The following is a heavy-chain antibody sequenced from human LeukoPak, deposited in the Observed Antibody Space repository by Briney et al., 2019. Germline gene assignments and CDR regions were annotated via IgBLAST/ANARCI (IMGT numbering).Heavy chain of an antibody. CDR3: ATDFYDTT. CDR1: GFTFSGYA. CDR2: ISGSGGST. J-gene: IGHJ5*02. V-gene: IGHV3-23*01. D-gene: IGHD3-22*01. Sequence: PGGSLRLSCAASGFTFSGYAMSWVRKAPGKGLEWVSAISGSGGSTYYADSVKGRFTISRDNSKNTLYLQMNSLQTEDTAVYYCATDFYDTTWGQGTLVTVSS.